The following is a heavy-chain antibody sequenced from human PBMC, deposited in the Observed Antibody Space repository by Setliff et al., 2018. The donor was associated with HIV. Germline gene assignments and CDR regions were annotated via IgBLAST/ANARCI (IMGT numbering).Heavy chain of an antibody. CDR1: GYTFTTYS. D-gene: IGHD3-3*01. V-gene: IGHV1-3*04. J-gene: IGHJ6*03. Sequence: ASVKVSCKVSGYTFTTYSMHWVRQAPGQRLEWMGWLHTGDGRTSYSVKLQGRVTFTRDTSASTAYMELSSLGSEDTAVYYCARDGHYNFWSGYGYYYHHMDVWGKGTTVTVSS. CDR2: LHTGDGRT. CDR3: ARDGHYNFWSGYGYYYHHMDV.